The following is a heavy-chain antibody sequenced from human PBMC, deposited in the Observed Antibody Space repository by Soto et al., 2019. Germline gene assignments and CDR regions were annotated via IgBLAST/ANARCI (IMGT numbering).Heavy chain of an antibody. CDR2: ISGSGGST. CDR1: GLTLSSYA. D-gene: IGHD5-18*01. V-gene: IGHV3-23*01. CDR3: AKDSNSYGPPPDAFDI. J-gene: IGHJ3*02. Sequence: GGSMKLSCAASGLTLSSYAMSWVRQAPGKGLEWVSAISGSGGSTYYADSVKGRFTISRDNSKNTLYLQMNSLRAEDTAVYYCAKDSNSYGPPPDAFDIWGQGTMVTVSS.